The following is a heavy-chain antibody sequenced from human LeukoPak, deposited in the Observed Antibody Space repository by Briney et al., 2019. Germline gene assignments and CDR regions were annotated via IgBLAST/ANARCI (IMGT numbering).Heavy chain of an antibody. Sequence: GGSLRLSCAASGFTVSSNYMSWVRQAPGKGLEWVSVIYSGGSTYYADSVKGRFTISRDNSKNTLYLQMNSLRAEDTAVYYCAKDSPARGPFDIWGQGTMVTVSS. CDR1: GFTVSSNY. CDR3: AKDSPARGPFDI. V-gene: IGHV3-66*01. J-gene: IGHJ3*02. CDR2: IYSGGST. D-gene: IGHD6-25*01.